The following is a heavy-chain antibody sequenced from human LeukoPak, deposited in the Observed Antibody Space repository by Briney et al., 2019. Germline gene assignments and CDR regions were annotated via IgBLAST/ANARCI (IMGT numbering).Heavy chain of an antibody. Sequence: GASVKVSCKASGYTFTTYNINWVRQAPGQGLEWMGGFDPEDGETIYAQKFQGRVTMTEDTSTDTAYMELSSLRSEDTAVYYCATDTPNLGGSSSSDGAFDIWGQGTMVTVSS. CDR2: FDPEDGET. J-gene: IGHJ3*02. V-gene: IGHV1-24*01. CDR3: ATDTPNLGGSSSSDGAFDI. D-gene: IGHD6-6*01. CDR1: GYTFTTYN.